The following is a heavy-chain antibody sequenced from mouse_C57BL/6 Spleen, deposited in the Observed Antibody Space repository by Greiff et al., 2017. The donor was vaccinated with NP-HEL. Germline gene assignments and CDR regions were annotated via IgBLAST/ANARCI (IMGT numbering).Heavy chain of an antibody. CDR3: ARSCGSYVGYFAY. V-gene: IGHV1-82*01. CDR1: GYAFSSSW. J-gene: IGHJ2*01. CDR2: IYPGDGDT. Sequence: VQLQQSGPELVKPGASVKISCKASGYAFSSSWMNWVKQRPGKGLEWIGRIYPGDGDTNYNGKFKGKATLTADKSSSTAYMQLSSLTSEDSAVYFCARSCGSYVGYFAYWGQGTTLTVSS. D-gene: IGHD1-1*02.